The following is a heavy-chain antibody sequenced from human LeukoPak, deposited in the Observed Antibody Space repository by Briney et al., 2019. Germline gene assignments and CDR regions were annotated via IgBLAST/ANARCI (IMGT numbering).Heavy chain of an antibody. CDR3: ARERRDGYNYDYYYYYKDV. J-gene: IGHJ6*03. V-gene: IGHV4-59*01. D-gene: IGHD5-24*01. CDR2: IYYSGST. CDR1: GGSISSYY. Sequence: SETLSLTCTVSGGSISSYYWSWIRQPPGKGLEWIGYIYYSGSTNYNPSLKSRVTISVDTSKNQFSLKLRSVTAAGTAVFYCARERRDGYNYDYYYYYKDVWGKGTTVTVS.